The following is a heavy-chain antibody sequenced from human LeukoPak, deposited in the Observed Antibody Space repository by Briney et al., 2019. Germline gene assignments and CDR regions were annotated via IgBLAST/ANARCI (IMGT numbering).Heavy chain of an antibody. Sequence: GGSLRLSCAASGFTFSSYTMHWVRQAPGKGLEWVAFISHDGGNKFSADSVKGRFSISRDNSKNTLYLQMNSLRAGDTALYYCARDMAYGDYGDWGQGTLVTVSS. V-gene: IGHV3-30*04. J-gene: IGHJ4*02. D-gene: IGHD4-17*01. CDR3: ARDMAYGDYGD. CDR2: ISHDGGNK. CDR1: GFTFSSYT.